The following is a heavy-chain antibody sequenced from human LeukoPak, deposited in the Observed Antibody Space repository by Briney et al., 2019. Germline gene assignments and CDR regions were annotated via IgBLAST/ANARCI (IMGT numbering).Heavy chain of an antibody. CDR1: GFTFSSYA. CDR3: AKDVRSSSSRFYFDY. CDR2: TSGSGGST. J-gene: IGHJ4*02. Sequence: GGSLRLSCTTSGFTFSSYAMSWVRQAPGKGLEWVSATSGSGGSTYYADSVKGRFTISRDNSKNTLYLQMNSLRAEDTAVYYCAKDVRSSSSRFYFDYWGQGTLVTVSS. V-gene: IGHV3-23*01. D-gene: IGHD6-13*01.